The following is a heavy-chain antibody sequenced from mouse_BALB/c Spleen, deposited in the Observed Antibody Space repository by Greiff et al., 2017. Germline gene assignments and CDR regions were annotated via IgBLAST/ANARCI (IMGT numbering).Heavy chain of an antibody. V-gene: IGHV5-17*02. D-gene: IGHD1-1*01. J-gene: IGHJ4*01. CDR1: GFTFSSFG. Sequence: EVHLVESGGGLVQPGGSRKLSCAASGFTFSSFGMHWVRQAPEKGLEWVAYISSGSSTIYYADTVKGRFTIARDKPKNTLFLQMTSLRSEDTAMYYCARSGDNYGGYYARDYWGQGTAVTVSA. CDR2: ISSGSSTI. CDR3: ARSGDNYGGYYARDY.